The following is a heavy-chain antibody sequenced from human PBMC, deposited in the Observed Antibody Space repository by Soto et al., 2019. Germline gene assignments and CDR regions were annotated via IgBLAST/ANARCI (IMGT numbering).Heavy chain of an antibody. D-gene: IGHD2-8*01. Sequence: GGSLRLSCAASGFTFSSYSMNWVRQAPGKGLEWVSSISSRSTYIYYADSVKGRFTISRDNAKNSLYLQMNSLRAEDTAVYYCATTHAQSNGSCLHLWGHGTLVTVSS. CDR1: GFTFSSYS. V-gene: IGHV3-21*01. CDR2: ISSRSTYI. J-gene: IGHJ4*01. CDR3: ATTHAQSNGSCLHL.